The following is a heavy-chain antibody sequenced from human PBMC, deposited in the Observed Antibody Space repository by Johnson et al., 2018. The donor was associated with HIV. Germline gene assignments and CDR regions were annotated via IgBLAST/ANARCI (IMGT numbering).Heavy chain of an antibody. CDR3: ARDLHDSSGYYYEGDAFDI. V-gene: IGHV3-30*04. J-gene: IGHJ3*02. CDR1: GFTFSSYA. CDR2: ISYDGSNK. Sequence: QVQLVESGGGVVQPGRSLRLSCAASGFTFSSYAMHWVRQAPGTGLEWVAVISYDGSNKYFADSVQGRFTISRDTTKNTLYLQMSSLRAEDTAVYYCARDLHDSSGYYYEGDAFDIWGQGTMVTVSS. D-gene: IGHD3-22*01.